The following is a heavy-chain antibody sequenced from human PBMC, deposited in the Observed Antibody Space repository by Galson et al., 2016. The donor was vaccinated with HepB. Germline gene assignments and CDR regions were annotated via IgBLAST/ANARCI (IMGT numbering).Heavy chain of an antibody. CDR3: STLNPASPYFDC. CDR1: EFTVSNNY. V-gene: IGHV3-53*01. Sequence: SLRLSCAASEFTVSNNYMSWVRQAPGKGLEWVSLIYSGGNTRYADSVKGRFTISRDNSKNTVYLQMNSLRAEDTAVYYCSTLNPASPYFDCWGQGTLVTVSS. CDR2: IYSGGNT. J-gene: IGHJ4*02.